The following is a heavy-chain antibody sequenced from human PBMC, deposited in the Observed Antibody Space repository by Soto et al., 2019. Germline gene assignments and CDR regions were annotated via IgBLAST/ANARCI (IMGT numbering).Heavy chain of an antibody. D-gene: IGHD2-2*01. CDR2: IKIITDCWTT. CDR3: TTDSADIVVVPATFGMEV. J-gene: IGHJ6*01. CDR1: VITFSNAW. V-gene: IGHV3-15*01. Sequence: GGSLRFSCAASVITFSNAWMTWVRQAPGKGLECVGRIKIITDCWTTDYAAPVKGRFTISRDDSKDTLYLKMSNLRTEDTAVYHCTTDSADIVVVPATFGMEVWGPGTTVTVSS.